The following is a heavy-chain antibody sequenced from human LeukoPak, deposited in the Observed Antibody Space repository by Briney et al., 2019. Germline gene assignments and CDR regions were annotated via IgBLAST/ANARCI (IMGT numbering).Heavy chain of an antibody. Sequence: PSETLSLTCAVSGGSISSGGYSWSWIRQPPGKGLVWIGYIYHSGSTYYNPSLKSRVTISVDRSKNQFSLKLSSVTAADTAVYYCAREDGSGSYGYWGEGTLVTVPS. V-gene: IGHV4-30-2*01. J-gene: IGHJ4*02. D-gene: IGHD3-10*01. CDR3: AREDGSGSYGY. CDR1: GGSISSGGYS. CDR2: IYHSGST.